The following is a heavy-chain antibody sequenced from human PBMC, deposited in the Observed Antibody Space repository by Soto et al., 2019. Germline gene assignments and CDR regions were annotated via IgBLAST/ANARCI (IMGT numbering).Heavy chain of an antibody. Sequence: ASLKVSCKASGYTFTSYGISWVRQAPGQGLEWMGWISAYNGNTNYAQKLQGRVTMTTDTSTSTAYMELRSLRSDDTAVYYCARVFFRWFGESNFDYWGQGTLVTVSS. V-gene: IGHV1-18*01. CDR1: GYTFTSYG. CDR2: ISAYNGNT. CDR3: ARVFFRWFGESNFDY. D-gene: IGHD3-10*01. J-gene: IGHJ4*02.